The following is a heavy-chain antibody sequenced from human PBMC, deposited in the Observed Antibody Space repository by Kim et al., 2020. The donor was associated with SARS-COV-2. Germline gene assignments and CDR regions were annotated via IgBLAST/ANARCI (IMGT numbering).Heavy chain of an antibody. V-gene: IGHV3-7*01. Sequence: GGSLRLSCAASGFRFSDFSMSWVRQAPGKGLEWVANIRRDGSERQYLDSVKGRFTISRVNTENSLHLQMNNLRADDTAMYYCVKSVDEGVALSYFRWGPKDRKDDWYFDLWGRGTPVTVSS. CDR2: IRRDGSER. CDR1: GFRFSDFS. CDR3: VKSVDEGVALSYFRWGPKDRKDDWYFDL. J-gene: IGHJ2*01. D-gene: IGHD3-16*01.